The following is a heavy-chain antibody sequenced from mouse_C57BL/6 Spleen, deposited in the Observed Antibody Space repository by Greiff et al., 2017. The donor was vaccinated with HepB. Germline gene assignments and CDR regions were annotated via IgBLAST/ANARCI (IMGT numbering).Heavy chain of an antibody. J-gene: IGHJ2*01. CDR3: ARWDQGY. V-gene: IGHV1-50*01. Sequence: VQLQQPGAELVKPGASVKLSCKASGYTFTSYWMQWVKQRPGQGLEWIGEIDPSDSYTNYNQKFKGKATLTVDTSSSTAYMQLSSLTSEDSAVYYCARWDQGYWGQGTTLTVSS. CDR1: GYTFTSYW. CDR2: IDPSDSYT. D-gene: IGHD4-1*01.